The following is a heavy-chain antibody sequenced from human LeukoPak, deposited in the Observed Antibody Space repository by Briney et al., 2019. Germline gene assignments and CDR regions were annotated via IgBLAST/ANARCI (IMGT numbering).Heavy chain of an antibody. J-gene: IGHJ4*02. CDR3: ARDYYDSRTDIDNY. CDR1: GFTVSSNY. Sequence: GSLRLSCAASGFTVSSNYMSWVRQASGKGLELVSAIYSGGSTYYADSVKGRFTISRDNSKNTLYLQMNSLRAEDTAVYYCARDYYDSRTDIDNYWGQGTLVTVSS. CDR2: IYSGGST. D-gene: IGHD3-22*01. V-gene: IGHV3-53*01.